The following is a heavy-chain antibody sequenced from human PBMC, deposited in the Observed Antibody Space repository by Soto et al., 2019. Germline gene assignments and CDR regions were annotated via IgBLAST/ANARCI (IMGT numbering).Heavy chain of an antibody. J-gene: IGHJ4*02. Sequence: EVQLLESGGGLVQPGGSLRLSCAASGFTFSSYAMSWVRQAPGKGLEWVSAISGSGGSTYYADSVKSRFTISRDNSKNTLYLQMNSLRAEDTAVYYCAKDWGYCTNGVCYRGPFDYWGQGTLVTVSS. D-gene: IGHD2-8*01. CDR2: ISGSGGST. CDR3: AKDWGYCTNGVCYRGPFDY. CDR1: GFTFSSYA. V-gene: IGHV3-23*01.